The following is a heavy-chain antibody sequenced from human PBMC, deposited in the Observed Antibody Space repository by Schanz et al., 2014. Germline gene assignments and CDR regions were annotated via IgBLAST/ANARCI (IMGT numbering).Heavy chain of an antibody. J-gene: IGHJ4*02. CDR2: INSNTGNP. CDR3: ARGRGGNTGYEAADY. Sequence: QVQLVQSGSELKKPGASVNISCKASGYTFTTYALNWVRQAPGQGLEWMGWINSNTGNPTYAPACTGRFVFSLDTSVSTAYLQIIGLQAEDSAVFYCARGRGGNTGYEAADYWGQGTRVTVSS. V-gene: IGHV7-4-1*02. CDR1: GYTFTTYA. D-gene: IGHD5-12*01.